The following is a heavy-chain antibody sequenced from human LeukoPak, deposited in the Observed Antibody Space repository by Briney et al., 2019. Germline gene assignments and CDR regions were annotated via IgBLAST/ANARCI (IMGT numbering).Heavy chain of an antibody. CDR2: IKSKADGGTA. V-gene: IGHV3-15*01. CDR3: TTDYF. Sequence: GGSLRLSCAASVFSFSKAWMSWVRQAPGKGLEWVARIKSKADGGTADYITPVKGRFTISRDDSKNTMYLQMNSLKTEDTAVYYCTTDYFCGQGTLVTVSS. J-gene: IGHJ4*02. CDR1: VFSFSKAW.